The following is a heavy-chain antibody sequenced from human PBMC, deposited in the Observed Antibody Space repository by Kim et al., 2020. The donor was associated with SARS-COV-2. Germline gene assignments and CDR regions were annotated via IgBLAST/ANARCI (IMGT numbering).Heavy chain of an antibody. D-gene: IGHD3-22*01. Sequence: GGSLRLSCAASGFTFSSYGMHWVRQAPGKGLEWVSVISYDGSSKYYADSVKGRFTISRDNSKNTLYLQMNSLRAEDTAVYYCAKNGYFDCSGYSYYFDYWGQGTLVTVSS. CDR1: GFTFSSYG. J-gene: IGHJ4*02. CDR2: ISYDGSSK. CDR3: AKNGYFDCSGYSYYFDY. V-gene: IGHV3-30*18.